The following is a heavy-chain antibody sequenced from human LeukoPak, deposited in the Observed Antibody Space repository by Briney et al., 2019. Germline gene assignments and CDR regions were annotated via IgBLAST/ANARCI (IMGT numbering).Heavy chain of an antibody. Sequence: GGSLRLSCAASGFTFSSYAKHWVRQAPGKGLEWVAVISYDGSNKYYADSVKGRFTISRDNSKNTLYLQMNSLRAEDTAVYYCARDNGGNSPDYWGQGTLVTVSS. D-gene: IGHD4-23*01. CDR3: ARDNGGNSPDY. V-gene: IGHV3-30-3*01. CDR1: GFTFSSYA. CDR2: ISYDGSNK. J-gene: IGHJ4*02.